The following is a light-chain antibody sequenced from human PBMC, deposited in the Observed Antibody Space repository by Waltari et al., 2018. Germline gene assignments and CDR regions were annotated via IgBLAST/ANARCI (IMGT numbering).Light chain of an antibody. CDR2: GAS. V-gene: IGKV1D-16*01. CDR1: QGISRW. CDR3: QQYTDYPLT. Sequence: DSQTTQYPYSLSASVGDRVTITCRASQGISRWLAWYQQKPETAPKSLIYGASNLQSGVPSRFSGSESGTDFTLTINGLQPEDFATYYCQQYTDYPLTFGGGTKVEIK. J-gene: IGKJ4*01.